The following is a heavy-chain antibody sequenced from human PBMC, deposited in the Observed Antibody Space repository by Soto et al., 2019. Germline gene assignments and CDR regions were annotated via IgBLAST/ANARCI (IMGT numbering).Heavy chain of an antibody. J-gene: IGHJ5*02. Sequence: QVQLVESGGGVVQPGRSLRLSCAASGFTFSSYGMHWVRQAPGKGLEWVAVISSDGTNKYYADSVKGRFIISRDNSKNTLYLQMHRRRPEDTAVYYCARDGQLGQTWVRPLNWFDPWGQGTLVTVSS. V-gene: IGHV3-30*03. CDR1: GFTFSSYG. CDR2: ISSDGTNK. D-gene: IGHD3-16*01. CDR3: ARDGQLGQTWVRPLNWFDP.